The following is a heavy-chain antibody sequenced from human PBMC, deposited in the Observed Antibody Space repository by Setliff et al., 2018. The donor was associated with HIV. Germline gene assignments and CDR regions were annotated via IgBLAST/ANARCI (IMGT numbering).Heavy chain of an antibody. CDR1: GFTFSSYC. V-gene: IGHV3-7*01. J-gene: IGHJ4*02. Sequence: GGSLRLSCAASGFTFSSYCMSWVRQAPGKGLEWVANIKQDGSEKFYVDSVKGRFAISRDNAKNSLYLQMNSLRAEDTAVYYCAKDRSGSYSFARDWGQGTLVTVSS. D-gene: IGHD1-26*01. CDR2: IKQDGSEK. CDR3: AKDRSGSYSFARD.